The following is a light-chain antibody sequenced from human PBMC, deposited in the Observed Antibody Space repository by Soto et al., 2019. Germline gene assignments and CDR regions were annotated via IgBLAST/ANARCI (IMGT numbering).Light chain of an antibody. Sequence: DIQMTQSPSTLSASVGDRVTITCRASENINNWLAWYQQKPGKAPKLLIYKASSLESGVPSRFSGSGSGTEFTLTISSLQPDDFATYHCQQYNSYPYTFGQGTKLEIK. J-gene: IGKJ2*01. CDR2: KAS. CDR3: QQYNSYPYT. CDR1: ENINNW. V-gene: IGKV1-5*03.